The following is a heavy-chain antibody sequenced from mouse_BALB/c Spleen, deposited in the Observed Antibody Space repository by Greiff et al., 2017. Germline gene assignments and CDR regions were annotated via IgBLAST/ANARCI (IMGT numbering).Heavy chain of an antibody. CDR3: TRWLRRGGLHWYFDV. Sequence: EVQLQQSGGGLVQPGGSMKLSCVASGFTFSNYWMNWVRQSPEKGLEWVAEIRLKSNNYATHYAESVKGRFTISRDDSKSSVYLQMNNLRAEDTGIYYCTRWLRRGGLHWYFDVWGAGTTVTVSS. J-gene: IGHJ1*01. CDR2: IRLKSNNYAT. D-gene: IGHD2-2*01. V-gene: IGHV6-6*02. CDR1: GFTFSNYW.